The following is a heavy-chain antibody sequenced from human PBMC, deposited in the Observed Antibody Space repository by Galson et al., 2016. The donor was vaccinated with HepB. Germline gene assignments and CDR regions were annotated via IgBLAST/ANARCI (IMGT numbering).Heavy chain of an antibody. D-gene: IGHD6-13*01. CDR2: IGSKTYGGTT. CDR3: TRDGSNSLNLAWFDP. Sequence: SLRLSCAASGFTFGDYGVTWFRQAPGKGLEWVGFIGSKTYGGTTEYAASVRGRFTLPRDDSKSIAYLQMSSLKTEDTAVYYCTRDGSNSLNLAWFDPWGQGPLVIVSS. CDR1: GFTFGDYG. V-gene: IGHV3-49*03. J-gene: IGHJ5*02.